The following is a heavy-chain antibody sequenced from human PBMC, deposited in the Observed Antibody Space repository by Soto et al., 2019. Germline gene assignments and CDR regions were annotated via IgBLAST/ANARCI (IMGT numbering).Heavy chain of an antibody. Sequence: GGSLRLSCAASGFTFRNYYMSWMRQAPGKGLEWVSWITGSSVADTYTKYADSVRGRFTISRDDAKNTLYLYMSSLRVEDTAVYFCAREAARPDFWGQGTLVTVSS. CDR3: AREAARPDF. CDR1: GFTFRNYY. D-gene: IGHD6-6*01. CDR2: ITGSSVADTYT. J-gene: IGHJ4*02. V-gene: IGHV3-11*06.